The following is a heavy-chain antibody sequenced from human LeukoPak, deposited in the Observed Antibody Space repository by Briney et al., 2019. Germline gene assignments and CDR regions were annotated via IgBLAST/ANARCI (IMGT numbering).Heavy chain of an antibody. Sequence: GGSLRLSCEASGITFSNSGMHWVRQAPGKGLEWVAYIGHDGRNKFYTESVRGRFTISGDNSMKMAYLQMNGLRTEDTAIYFCAKDGDWTFDIWGQGTMVTVSS. D-gene: IGHD2-21*01. CDR3: AKDGDWTFDI. CDR1: GITFSNSG. J-gene: IGHJ3*02. CDR2: IGHDGRNK. V-gene: IGHV3-30*02.